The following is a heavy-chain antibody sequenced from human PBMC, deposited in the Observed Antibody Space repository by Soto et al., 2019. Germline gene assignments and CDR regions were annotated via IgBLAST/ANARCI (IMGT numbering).Heavy chain of an antibody. Sequence: EVQLVESGGGLVQPGGSLRLSCAASGFPFSSYWMHWVRQAPGKGLEWVSRITTDGSGTAYADSVRGRFTISRDNRKNTLYLQMDTLRAEDTAVYYCTKVHFSGSASFDYWGQGTLVTVSS. V-gene: IGHV3-74*01. CDR2: ITTDGSGT. J-gene: IGHJ4*02. D-gene: IGHD5-12*01. CDR1: GFPFSSYW. CDR3: TKVHFSGSASFDY.